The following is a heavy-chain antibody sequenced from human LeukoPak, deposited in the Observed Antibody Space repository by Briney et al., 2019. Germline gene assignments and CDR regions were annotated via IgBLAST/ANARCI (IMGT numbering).Heavy chain of an antibody. Sequence: GGSLRLSCAASGFTVSSNYMSWVRQAPGKGLDWVSVIFSGRNTYYADSVKGRFTISTDNSKNTLDLQLNSLRAEDTAVYYCARTVPGYCSGGSCLGYWGQGTLVTVSS. D-gene: IGHD2-15*01. J-gene: IGHJ4*02. CDR2: IFSGRNT. V-gene: IGHV3-66*01. CDR3: ARTVPGYCSGGSCLGY. CDR1: GFTVSSNY.